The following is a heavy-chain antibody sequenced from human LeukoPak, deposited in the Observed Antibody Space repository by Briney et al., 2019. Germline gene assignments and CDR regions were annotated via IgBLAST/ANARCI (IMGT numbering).Heavy chain of an antibody. D-gene: IGHD5-24*01. CDR1: GFTFNNYA. CDR3: AKGPKLGDGFNCDS. Sequence: GGSLGLSCAASGFTFNNYALSGVGRAPGKGREGVSAISGNGGDTYYADSVKGRFTVSRDISKSTLYLQMNSLRVEDTAVYYCAKGPKLGDGFNCDSWGQGTLVTVSS. V-gene: IGHV3-23*01. J-gene: IGHJ4*02. CDR2: ISGNGGDT.